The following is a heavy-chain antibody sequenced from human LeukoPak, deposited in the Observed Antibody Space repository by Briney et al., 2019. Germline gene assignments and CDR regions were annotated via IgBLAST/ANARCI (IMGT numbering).Heavy chain of an antibody. CDR3: ARPGTTEYYAFDI. J-gene: IGHJ3*02. CDR2: IYSGGST. V-gene: IGHV3-53*01. D-gene: IGHD1-1*01. Sequence: GGSLRLSCAASGFTVSSNYMSWVRQAPGKGLEWVSVIYSGGSTYYADSVKGRFTISRDNSKNTLYLQMNSLRAEDTAVYYCARPGTTEYYAFDIWGQGTVVTVSS. CDR1: GFTVSSNY.